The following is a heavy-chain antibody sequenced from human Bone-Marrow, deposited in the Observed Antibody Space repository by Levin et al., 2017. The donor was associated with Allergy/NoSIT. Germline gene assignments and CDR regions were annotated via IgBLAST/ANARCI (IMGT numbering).Heavy chain of an antibody. Sequence: SETLSLTCTVSGGSISGSSYYWGWIRQPPGKGLEWIGSIFHLGRPYYDPSLTSRVAMSVDTSKNQFSLTLISVAAADTAIYYCARLTMLSRGPTWVPNAIDIWGQGTLVIVSS. D-gene: IGHD3-10*01. CDR1: GGSISGSSYY. V-gene: IGHV4-39*01. CDR2: IFHLGRP. J-gene: IGHJ3*02. CDR3: ARLTMLSRGPTWVPNAIDI.